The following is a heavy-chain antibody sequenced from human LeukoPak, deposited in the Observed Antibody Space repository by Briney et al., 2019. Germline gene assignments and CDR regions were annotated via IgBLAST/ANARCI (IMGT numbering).Heavy chain of an antibody. V-gene: IGHV3-30*03. CDR1: GFTFSYYG. CDR2: ISYDGSNK. CDR3: ARARGYSYGYSDY. Sequence: GGSLRLSCAASGFTFSYYGMHWVRQAPGKGLEWVAVISYDGSNKYYADSVKGRFTISRDNSKNTLYLQMKSLRAEDTAVYYCARARGYSYGYSDYWGQGTLVTVSS. D-gene: IGHD5-18*01. J-gene: IGHJ4*02.